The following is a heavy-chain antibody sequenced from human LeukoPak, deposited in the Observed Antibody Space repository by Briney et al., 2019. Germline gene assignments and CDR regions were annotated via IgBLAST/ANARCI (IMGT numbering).Heavy chain of an antibody. CDR1: GGSIRGYY. J-gene: IGHJ6*03. CDR3: AVGATHYYMDV. D-gene: IGHD3-16*01. Sequence: SETLSLTCTVSGGSIRGYYWSWVRQPPGKGLEWIAYIYYSGSTNYNPSLKSRVPISLDTSKNQFSLKLSSVTAADTAVYYCAVGATHYYMDVWGKGTTVTVSS. V-gene: IGHV4-59*08. CDR2: IYYSGST.